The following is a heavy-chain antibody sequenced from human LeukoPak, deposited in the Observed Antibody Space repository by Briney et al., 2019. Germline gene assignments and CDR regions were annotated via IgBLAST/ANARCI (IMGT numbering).Heavy chain of an antibody. CDR2: ISYDGSNK. Sequence: GGSLRLSCAASGFTFSSYAMHWVRQAPGKGLEWVAVISYDGSNKYYADSVKGRFTISRDNSKNTLYLQMNSLRAEDTAVYYCARGLGYCSGGSCPNWYDPWGQGTLVTVSS. J-gene: IGHJ5*02. CDR3: ARGLGYCSGGSCPNWYDP. D-gene: IGHD2-15*01. V-gene: IGHV3-30*04. CDR1: GFTFSSYA.